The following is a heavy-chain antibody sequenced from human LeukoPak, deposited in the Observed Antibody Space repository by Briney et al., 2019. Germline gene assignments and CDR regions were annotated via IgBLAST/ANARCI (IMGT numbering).Heavy chain of an antibody. Sequence: GGSLRLSCAASGFTFSSYSMNWVRQAPGKGLEWVSSISSSSSYTYYADSVKGRFTISRDNSKNTLYLQMNSLRAEDTAVYYCAKASIKNPMVRGVHFDYWGQGTLVTVSS. CDR3: AKASIKNPMVRGVHFDY. J-gene: IGHJ4*02. V-gene: IGHV3-21*04. CDR1: GFTFSSYS. D-gene: IGHD3-10*01. CDR2: ISSSSSYT.